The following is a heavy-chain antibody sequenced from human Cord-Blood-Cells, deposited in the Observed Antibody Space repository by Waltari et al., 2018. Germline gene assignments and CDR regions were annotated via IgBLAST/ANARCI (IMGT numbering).Heavy chain of an antibody. D-gene: IGHD6-13*01. Sequence: QLQLQESGPGLVKPSETLSLTCTVSGGSISSSSYYWGWICQPQGKGRGWIGSIYYSGSTYYNPSLKSRVTISVDTSKNQFSLKLSSVTAADTAVYYCARLHIAAVIYGMDVWGQGTTVTVSS. CDR2: IYYSGST. CDR1: GGSISSSSYY. V-gene: IGHV4-39*01. CDR3: ARLHIAAVIYGMDV. J-gene: IGHJ6*02.